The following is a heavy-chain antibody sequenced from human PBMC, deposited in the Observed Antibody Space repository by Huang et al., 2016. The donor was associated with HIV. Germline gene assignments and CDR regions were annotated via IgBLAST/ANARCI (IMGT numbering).Heavy chain of an antibody. J-gene: IGHJ4*02. CDR1: GFTFSGYG. Sequence: QVHLVESGGGVVQPGRSLRLSCAASGFTFSGYGMHWVRQAPGKELGWVAVITCDGKKKYYADSVRGRFTVSRDNSQNTVSLQMNTLRAEDTAVYYCAKDNDLYYFDYWGQGTLVTVSS. V-gene: IGHV3-30*18. CDR2: ITCDGKKK. CDR3: AKDNDLYYFDY. D-gene: IGHD1-1*01.